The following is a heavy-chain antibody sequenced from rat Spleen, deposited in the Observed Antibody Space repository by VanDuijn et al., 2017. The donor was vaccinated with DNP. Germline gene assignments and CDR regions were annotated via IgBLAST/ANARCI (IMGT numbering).Heavy chain of an antibody. CDR2: ITSSGGNT. Sequence: EVQLVESGGDLVQPGRSLKLSCVASGFTFNNYWMTWIRQVPGKGLEWVASITSSGGNTYYPDSVKGRFTISRDNAENTVYLQMNSLRSEDTATYYCLKHLDAWGQGTSVTVSS. CDR1: GFTFNNYW. J-gene: IGHJ4*01. CDR3: LKHLDA. V-gene: IGHV5-31*01.